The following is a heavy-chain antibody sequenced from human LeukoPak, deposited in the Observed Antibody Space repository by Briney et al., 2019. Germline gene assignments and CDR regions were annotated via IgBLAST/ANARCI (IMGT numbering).Heavy chain of an antibody. D-gene: IGHD6-13*01. V-gene: IGHV3-30-3*01. Sequence: GRSLRLSCAASGFTFSSYAMHWVRQAPGKGLEWVAVISYDGSNKYYADSVKGRFTISRDNAKNSLYLQMNSLRVEDTAVYYCARGIAHDSWGLGTLVTVSS. CDR3: ARGIAHDS. J-gene: IGHJ4*02. CDR1: GFTFSSYA. CDR2: ISYDGSNK.